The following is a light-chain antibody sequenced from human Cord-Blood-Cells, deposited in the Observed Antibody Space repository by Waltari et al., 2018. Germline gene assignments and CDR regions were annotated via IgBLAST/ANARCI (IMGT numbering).Light chain of an antibody. Sequence: QSALTQPASVSGSPGQSITISCTGTSSAVGSYNLVSGYKQQPGKAPKLMIYEGSKRPAGVSNSFSCSKSGNTASLTFSGLPAEDEADYYCCSYAGSSTWVFGGGTKLTVL. CDR1: SSAVGSYNL. V-gene: IGLV2-23*01. CDR3: CSYAGSSTWV. J-gene: IGLJ3*02. CDR2: EGS.